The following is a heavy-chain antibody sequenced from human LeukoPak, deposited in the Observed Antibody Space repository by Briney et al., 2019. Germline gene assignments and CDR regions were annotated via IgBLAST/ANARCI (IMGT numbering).Heavy chain of an antibody. D-gene: IGHD1-26*01. Sequence: GGSLRLSCAASGFTFTNYAMNWVRQAPGKGLEWVSGLTGDGGNTYYADSVKGRFTISRDNSKNTLYLQMNSLRAEDTAVYYCARISHSGSLDMYFDIWGQGTMVTVSS. V-gene: IGHV3-23*01. CDR1: GFTFTNYA. CDR2: LTGDGGNT. J-gene: IGHJ3*02. CDR3: ARISHSGSLDMYFDI.